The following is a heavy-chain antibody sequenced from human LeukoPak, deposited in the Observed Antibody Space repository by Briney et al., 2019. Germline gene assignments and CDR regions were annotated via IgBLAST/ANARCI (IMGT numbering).Heavy chain of an antibody. CDR3: ARDTMVRGARGYDY. CDR1: GYTFTGYY. CDR2: ISPNSGGT. D-gene: IGHD3-10*01. V-gene: IGHV1-2*02. Sequence: ASVKVSCKASGYTFTGYYMHWVRQAPGQGLEWMGWISPNSGGTNYARKFQGRVTMTRDTSISTAYMELSRLRSDDTAVYYCARDTMVRGARGYDYWGQGTLVTVSS. J-gene: IGHJ4*02.